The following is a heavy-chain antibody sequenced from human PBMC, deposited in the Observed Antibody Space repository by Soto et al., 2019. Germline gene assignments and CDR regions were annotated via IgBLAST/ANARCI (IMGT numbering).Heavy chain of an antibody. CDR1: GDTFTRHG. J-gene: IGHJ4*02. CDR3: ARPSSYGSYYYFDL. V-gene: IGHV1-18*04. CDR2: ITVGSGNT. Sequence: ASVKVSFKASGDTFTRHGLTWVRQAPGQGPEWMGWITVGSGNTHYAQKFQGRVSMTTDTSTSTAYMELWSLRSDDTAVYYCARPSSYGSYYYFDLWGQGTPVTSPQ. D-gene: IGHD1-26*01.